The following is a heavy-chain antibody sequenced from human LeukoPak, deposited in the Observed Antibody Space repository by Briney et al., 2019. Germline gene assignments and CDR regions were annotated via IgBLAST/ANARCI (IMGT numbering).Heavy chain of an antibody. D-gene: IGHD3/OR15-3a*01. CDR2: IIPIFGTA. V-gene: IGHV1-69*05. CDR1: GGTFSSYA. J-gene: IGHJ5*02. CDR3: ASRGLEENWFDP. Sequence: SVKVSCKAPGGTFSSYAISWVRQAPGQGLEWMGGIIPIFGTANYAQKFQGRVTITTDESTSTACMKLSSLRSEDTAVYYCASRGLEENWFDPWGQGTLVTVSS.